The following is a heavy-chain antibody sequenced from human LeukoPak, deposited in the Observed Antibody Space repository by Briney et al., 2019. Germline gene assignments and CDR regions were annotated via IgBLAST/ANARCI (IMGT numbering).Heavy chain of an antibody. CDR3: TTDSGQQLFYYYYGMDV. V-gene: IGHV3-15*01. D-gene: IGHD6-13*01. Sequence: GGSLRLSCAASGFTFSNAWMSWVRQAPGKGLEWVGRIKSKTDGGTTDYAAPVKGRFTISRDDSKNTLYLQMNSLKTEDTAVYYCTTDSGQQLFYYYYGMDVWGQGTTVTVSS. J-gene: IGHJ6*02. CDR2: IKSKTDGGTT. CDR1: GFTFSNAW.